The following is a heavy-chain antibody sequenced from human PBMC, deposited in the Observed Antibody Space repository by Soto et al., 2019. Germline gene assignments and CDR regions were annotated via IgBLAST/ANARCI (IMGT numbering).Heavy chain of an antibody. V-gene: IGHV1-18*01. Sequence: QVQLVQSGAEVKKPGASVKVSCKASGYTFTSYGISWVRQAPGQGLEWMGWISAYNGNTNYAQKLQGRVTMTTDTXXXXXXXXXXXXXXXXXXXXXXARDPGLGYCTNGVCYTAEYWGQGTLVTVSS. J-gene: IGHJ4*02. CDR3: ARDPGLGYCTNGVCYTAEY. CDR1: GYTFTSYG. D-gene: IGHD2-8*01. CDR2: ISAYNGNT.